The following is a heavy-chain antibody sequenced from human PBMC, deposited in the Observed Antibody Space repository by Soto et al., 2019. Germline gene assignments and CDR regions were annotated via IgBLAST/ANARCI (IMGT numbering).Heavy chain of an antibody. Sequence: SETLSLTCTVSGGSITSSSYYWGWIRQPPGKGLEWIGSIYYSGSTYYNPSLKSRVTISVDTSKNQFSLKLSSVTAADTAVYYFAPQEGGGSYVYTFAPWGQGTLVTVSS. CDR3: APQEGGGSYVYTFAP. D-gene: IGHD3-16*01. CDR1: GGSITSSSYY. V-gene: IGHV4-39*01. CDR2: IYYSGST. J-gene: IGHJ5*02.